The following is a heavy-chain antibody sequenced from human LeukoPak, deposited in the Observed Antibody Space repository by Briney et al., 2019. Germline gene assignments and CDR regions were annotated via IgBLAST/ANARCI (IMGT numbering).Heavy chain of an antibody. J-gene: IGHJ4*02. CDR2: IYSSGST. CDR3: AREAATGLSYFDY. Sequence: SETLSLTCTVSGGSISNFYWHWIRQPPGKGLEWIGYIYSSGSTNYIPSLKSRVAISVDTSKNQFSLKLSSVTAADTAVYYCAREAATGLSYFDYWGQGTLVTVSS. CDR1: GGSISNFY. V-gene: IGHV4-59*01. D-gene: IGHD6-13*01.